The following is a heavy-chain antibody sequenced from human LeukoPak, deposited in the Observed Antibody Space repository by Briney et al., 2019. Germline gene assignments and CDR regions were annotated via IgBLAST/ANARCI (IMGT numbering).Heavy chain of an antibody. D-gene: IGHD3-22*01. Sequence: GGSLRLSCAASGFTFGSYWMHWVRQAPGKGLEWVSGISWNSGSTGYADSVKGRFTISRDNAKNSLYLQMNSLRAEDTALYYCARAVTYYYDSSGYYFDYWGQGTLVTVSS. CDR2: ISWNSGST. V-gene: IGHV3-9*01. CDR1: GFTFGSYW. CDR3: ARAVTYYYDSSGYYFDY. J-gene: IGHJ4*02.